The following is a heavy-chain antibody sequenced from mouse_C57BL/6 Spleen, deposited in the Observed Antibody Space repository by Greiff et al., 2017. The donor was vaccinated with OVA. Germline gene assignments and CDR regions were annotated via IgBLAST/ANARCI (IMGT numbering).Heavy chain of an antibody. D-gene: IGHD2-2*01. V-gene: IGHV1-15*01. CDR1: GYTFTDYE. CDR2: IDPEPGGT. CDR3: TSMVTNAMDY. J-gene: IGHJ4*01. Sequence: VQLQQSGAELVRPGASVTLSCKASGYTFTDYEMHWVKQTPVHGLEWIGAIDPEPGGTAYNQKFKGKAILTADKSSSTAYMELRSLTSEDSAVYYCTSMVTNAMDYWGQGTSVTVSS.